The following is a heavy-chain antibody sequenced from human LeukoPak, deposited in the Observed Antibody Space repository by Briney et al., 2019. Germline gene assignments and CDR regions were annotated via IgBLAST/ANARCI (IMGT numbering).Heavy chain of an antibody. V-gene: IGHV4-59*01. CDR1: GASIRSYY. Sequence: PSETLSLTCTVSGASIRSYYWSWIRQPPGRGLEWIGYMYNSGSTYYNPSLKSRVTISGDTSKYQFSLKLTSVTAADTAVYYCARLGGPAAVDYWGQGTLVTVSS. J-gene: IGHJ4*02. CDR3: ARLGGPAAVDY. D-gene: IGHD2-2*01. CDR2: MYNSGST.